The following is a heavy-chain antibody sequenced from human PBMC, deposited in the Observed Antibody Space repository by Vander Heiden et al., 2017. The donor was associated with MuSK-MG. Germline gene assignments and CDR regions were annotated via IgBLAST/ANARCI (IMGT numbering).Heavy chain of an antibody. CDR2: VYYSGRT. Sequence: QLQLQASGPGLVKPSETLSLTCSVSGGSISSTGHFWGWIRQPPGKGLEWIGSVYYSGRTYYNPSLKSRVSVSADSAMNQFSLRLTSVTAADTAVYYCARERSGLLQHLTWGQGTLVLGSS. V-gene: IGHV4-39*07. CDR1: GGSISSTGHF. J-gene: IGHJ5*02. CDR3: ARERSGLLQHLT.